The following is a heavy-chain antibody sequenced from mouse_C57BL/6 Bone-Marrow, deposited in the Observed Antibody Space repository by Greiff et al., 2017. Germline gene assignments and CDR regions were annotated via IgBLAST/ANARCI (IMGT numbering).Heavy chain of an antibody. D-gene: IGHD1-1*01. CDR3: APHYYGSSYGFAY. Sequence: VQLQQSGPELVKPGASVKISCKASGYSFTDYNMNWVKQSNGKSLEWIGVINPNYGTTSYNQKFKGKATLTVDQSSSTAYMQLNSLTSEDSAIYYCAPHYYGSSYGFAYWGQGTLVTVSA. V-gene: IGHV1-39*01. CDR2: INPNYGTT. J-gene: IGHJ3*01. CDR1: GYSFTDYN.